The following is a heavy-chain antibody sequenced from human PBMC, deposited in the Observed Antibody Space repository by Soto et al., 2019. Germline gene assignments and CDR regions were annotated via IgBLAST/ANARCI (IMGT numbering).Heavy chain of an antibody. CDR3: ARDKTQGAGWFDP. CDR2: LYNSETT. V-gene: IGHV3-53*01. Sequence: GGSLRLSCAASGLEVSYNYMNWVRQAPGRGLEWVSVLYNSETTYYAESVKGRFTISRDTVKNTVYLEMNNLRVDDTAVYYCARDKTQGAGWFDPWGRGTLVTVSS. CDR1: GLEVSYNY. J-gene: IGHJ5*02.